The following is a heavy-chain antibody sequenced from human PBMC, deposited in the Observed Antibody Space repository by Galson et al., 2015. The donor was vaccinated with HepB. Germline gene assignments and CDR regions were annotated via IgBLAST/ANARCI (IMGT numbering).Heavy chain of an antibody. D-gene: IGHD4-17*01. V-gene: IGHV3-23*01. Sequence: SLRLSCAASGFTFSNYAMSWVRQAPGKGLEWVSAITGGGSYTYYADSVKGRFTISRDNSKSTLYLQMNSLGAEGTAVYYCAKVETTVPLRNWGQGTLVTVSS. CDR1: GFTFSNYA. J-gene: IGHJ4*02. CDR3: AKVETTVPLRN. CDR2: ITGGGSYT.